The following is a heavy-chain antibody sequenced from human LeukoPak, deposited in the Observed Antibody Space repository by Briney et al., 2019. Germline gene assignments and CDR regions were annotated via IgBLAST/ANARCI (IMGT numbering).Heavy chain of an antibody. CDR3: AKDPFLPPLGKPLLYASGY. CDR1: GFTFSSYG. Sequence: GRSLRLSCAASGFTFSSYGMHWVRQAPGKGLEWVAVIWYDGSNKYYADSVKGRFTISRDNSKNTLYLQMNSLRAEDTAVYYCAKDPFLPPLGKPLLYASGYWGQGTLVTVSS. J-gene: IGHJ4*02. CDR2: IWYDGSNK. D-gene: IGHD2-2*02. V-gene: IGHV3-33*06.